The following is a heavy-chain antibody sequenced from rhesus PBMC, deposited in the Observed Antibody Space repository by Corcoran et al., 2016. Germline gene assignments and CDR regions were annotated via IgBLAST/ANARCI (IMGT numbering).Heavy chain of an antibody. CDR2: INGNRGNT. Sequence: QVQLQEPGPGLVKPSETLSLTCTVSGASISSNWWSWLRQPPGKGLEWIGEINGNRGNTDNNPALKSRVTISKDASKNQCSLERSSVTAADTAVYYWARAEGGQWTWGQGVLVTVSS. V-gene: IGHV4-80*01. D-gene: IGHD5-24*01. CDR3: ARAEGGQWT. CDR1: GASISSNW. J-gene: IGHJ4*01.